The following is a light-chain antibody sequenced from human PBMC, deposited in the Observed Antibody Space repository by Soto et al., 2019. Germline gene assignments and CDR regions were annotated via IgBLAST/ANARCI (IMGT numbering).Light chain of an antibody. CDR2: EVS. CDR3: NSYGGRNNYV. J-gene: IGLJ1*01. Sequence: QSALTLPPSASGSPGQSVTISCTGTSSDVGNYDYVSWYQQHPGKAPKLIIYEVSYRPSGVPDRFSGSKSGNTASLTVSGLQAEDEADYYCNSYGGRNNYVFGTGTKLTVL. CDR1: SSDVGNYDY. V-gene: IGLV2-8*01.